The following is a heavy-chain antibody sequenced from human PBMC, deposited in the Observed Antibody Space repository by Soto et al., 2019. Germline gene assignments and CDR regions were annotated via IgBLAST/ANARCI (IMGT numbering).Heavy chain of an antibody. CDR3: ARHVIGPHGICGVLRDLSGMAV. V-gene: IGHV4-30-2*03. Sequence: PSETLSLTCAVSGGSIISGGYSWSLIRQPPGKGLEWIGYIYYSGSTYYNPSLKSRVTISVDTSKNQFSLKLSSVTAADTAVYYCARHVIGPHGICGVLRDLSGMAVWAHGPTLTVSS. J-gene: IGHJ6*02. CDR2: IYYSGST. CDR1: GGSIISGGYS. D-gene: IGHD3-3*01.